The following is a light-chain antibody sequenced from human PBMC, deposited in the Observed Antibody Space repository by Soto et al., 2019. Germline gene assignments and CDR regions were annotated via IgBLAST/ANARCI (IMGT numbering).Light chain of an antibody. V-gene: IGLV2-14*03. CDR1: SSDVGGNKY. Sequence: QSVLTQPASVSGSPGQSITISCTGTSSDVGGNKYVSWYQHYPGKAPKLMICDVSNRPPGVSNRFSGSKSGNTASLTISGLQAEDEADYYCSAFTGTTYVFGTGTKVTVL. CDR2: DVS. CDR3: SAFTGTTYV. J-gene: IGLJ1*01.